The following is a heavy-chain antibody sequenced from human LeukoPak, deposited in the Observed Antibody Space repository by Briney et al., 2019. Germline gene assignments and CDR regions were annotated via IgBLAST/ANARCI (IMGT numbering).Heavy chain of an antibody. J-gene: IGHJ5*02. Sequence: ASVKVSCKASGYTFTNYGITWVRQAPGQGLDWMGWITPSNGNTDSALKFQGRVTMTTDTLTSTVYMELSSLRSEDTAVYYCARGPHIRTYDRDNWFDPWGQGTLVTVSS. V-gene: IGHV1-18*01. CDR3: ARGPHIRTYDRDNWFDP. CDR2: ITPSNGNT. D-gene: IGHD3-3*01. CDR1: GYTFTNYG.